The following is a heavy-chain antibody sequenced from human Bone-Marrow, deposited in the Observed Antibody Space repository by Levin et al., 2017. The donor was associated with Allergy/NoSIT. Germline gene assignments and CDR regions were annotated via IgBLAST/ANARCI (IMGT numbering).Heavy chain of an antibody. CDR1: GFTFSSYA. CDR2: ISGSGGST. J-gene: IGHJ4*02. V-gene: IGHV3-23*01. D-gene: IGHD6-13*01. CDR3: AHSSSWYYFDY. Sequence: GESLKISCAASGFTFSSYAMSWVRQAPGKGLEWVSAISGSGGSTYYADSVKGRFTISRDNSKNTLYLQMNSLRAEDTAVYYCAHSSSWYYFDYWGQGTLVTVSS.